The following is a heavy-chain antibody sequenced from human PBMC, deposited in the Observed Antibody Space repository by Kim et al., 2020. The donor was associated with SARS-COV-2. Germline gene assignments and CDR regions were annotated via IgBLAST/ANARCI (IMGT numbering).Heavy chain of an antibody. V-gene: IGHV3-33*01. Sequence: GGSLRLSCAASGFTFSSYGMHWVRQAPGKGLEWVAVIWYDGSNKYYADSVKGRFTISRDNSKNTLYLQMNSLRAEDTAVYYCARDRFNDYGDDYWGQGNLVTVSS. CDR3: ARDRFNDYGDDY. D-gene: IGHD4-17*01. CDR1: GFTFSSYG. CDR2: IWYDGSNK. J-gene: IGHJ4*02.